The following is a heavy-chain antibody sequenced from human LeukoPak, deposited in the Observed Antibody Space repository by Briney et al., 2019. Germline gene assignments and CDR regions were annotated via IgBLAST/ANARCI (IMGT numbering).Heavy chain of an antibody. V-gene: IGHV3-53*01. J-gene: IGHJ4*02. CDR1: GFTVSGDY. Sequence: GGSLRLSCVVSGFTVSGDYISWFRQAPGKGLEWVSVLYYGVSTFYKDPVKGRFTTSGDNSKNTLYLQMNSLRAEDTAVYYCAKGGVLWCYNYWGQGTLVTVSS. D-gene: IGHD2-21*01. CDR3: AKGGVLWCYNY. CDR2: LYYGVST.